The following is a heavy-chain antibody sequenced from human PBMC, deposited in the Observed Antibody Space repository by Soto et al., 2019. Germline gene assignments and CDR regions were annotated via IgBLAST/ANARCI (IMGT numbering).Heavy chain of an antibody. J-gene: IGHJ6*02. CDR3: ARMGDVPYYYYGMDV. D-gene: IGHD3-16*01. Sequence: QVQLVQSGAEVKKPGASVKVSCKASGYTFTSYGISWVRQATGQGLEWMGWINGYNGNTNYAQKLQGRVTLSTDTSTSRAYMELRSLRSDGSAVYYCARMGDVPYYYYGMDVWGQGTTVTVSS. CDR1: GYTFTSYG. CDR2: INGYNGNT. V-gene: IGHV1-18*01.